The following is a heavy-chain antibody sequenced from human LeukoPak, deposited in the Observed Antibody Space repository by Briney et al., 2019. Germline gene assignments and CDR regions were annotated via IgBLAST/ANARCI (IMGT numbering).Heavy chain of an antibody. Sequence: SETLSLTCTVSGGSISSGAYYWSWIRQHPGKGLEWIGFIFRSGNTYYNASLKSRATISVDTSKNQFSLQLNSVTAADTAVYYCARGCYYGSGSTWFDPWGQGTLVT. V-gene: IGHV4-31*03. D-gene: IGHD3-10*01. CDR2: IFRSGNT. CDR1: GGSISSGAYY. J-gene: IGHJ5*02. CDR3: ARGCYYGSGSTWFDP.